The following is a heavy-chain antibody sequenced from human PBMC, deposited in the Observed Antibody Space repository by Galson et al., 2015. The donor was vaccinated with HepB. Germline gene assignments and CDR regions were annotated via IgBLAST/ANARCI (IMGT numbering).Heavy chain of an antibody. CDR2: IKSRNEDGAT. Sequence: SLRLSCAVSGFSFSYDWMNWVRQAPGKGLEWVGLIKSRNEDGATDYAAPVKGRFTISRDDSTNTVYLQMNSLRIEDTAVYYCPTAKPGVGVPDYWGQGIPVIVSS. CDR1: GFSFSYDW. D-gene: IGHD1-26*01. V-gene: IGHV3-15*01. J-gene: IGHJ4*02. CDR3: PTAKPGVGVPDY.